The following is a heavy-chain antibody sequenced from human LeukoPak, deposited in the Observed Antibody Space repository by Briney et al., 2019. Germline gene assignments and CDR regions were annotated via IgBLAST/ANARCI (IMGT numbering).Heavy chain of an antibody. D-gene: IGHD5-24*01. CDR1: GFTFSSYS. Sequence: GGSLRLSCAASGFTFSSYSMNWVRQAPGKGLEWVSSISSSSSYIYYADSVKGRFTISRDNAKNSLYLQMNSLRAEDTAVYYCAKAYYVEMATIDPWRAFDIWGQGTMVTVSS. CDR2: ISSSSSYI. V-gene: IGHV3-21*01. CDR3: AKAYYVEMATIDPWRAFDI. J-gene: IGHJ3*02.